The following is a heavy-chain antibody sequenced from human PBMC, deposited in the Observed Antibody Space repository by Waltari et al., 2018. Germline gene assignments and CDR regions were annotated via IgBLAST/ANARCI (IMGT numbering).Heavy chain of an antibody. CDR1: GYTFTDYH. J-gene: IGHJ3*02. Sequence: QVQLVQSGAEVKKPGASVRVSCKASGYTFTDYHMHWVRQAPGQGLEWMTWINPNGGGTNFAQKFRGRVTMTRATSISTAYMELGRLRSDDTAVYFCARRRLRDGNDTFDIWGQGTMVTVSS. V-gene: IGHV1-2*02. D-gene: IGHD2-21*02. CDR3: ARRRLRDGNDTFDI. CDR2: INPNGGGT.